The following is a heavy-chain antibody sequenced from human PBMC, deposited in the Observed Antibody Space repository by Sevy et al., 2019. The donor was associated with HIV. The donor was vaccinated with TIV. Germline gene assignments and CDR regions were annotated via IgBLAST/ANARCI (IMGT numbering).Heavy chain of an antibody. V-gene: IGHV4-39*01. J-gene: IGHJ4*02. CDR2: IHYKGTT. CDR3: ARLDPSGPRDY. CDR1: GDSISGTDYS. D-gene: IGHD5-12*01. Sequence: SETLSLTCTVSGDSISGTDYSWGWIRQPPGKGLEWVGDIHYKGTTYYNPSLKSRGTVSVDTSKNQFSLRLSSVSAADTAVYYCARLDPSGPRDYWGQGTLVTVSS.